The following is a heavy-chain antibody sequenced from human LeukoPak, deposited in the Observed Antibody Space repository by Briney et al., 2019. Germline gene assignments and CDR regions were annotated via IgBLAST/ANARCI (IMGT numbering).Heavy chain of an antibody. CDR2: INPSGGGT. J-gene: IGHJ6*02. D-gene: IGHD4-17*01. CDR1: GYTFTNYY. CDR3: ARRGDYGDSLSYYTMDV. Sequence: ASVTVSCKASGYTFTNYYIHWVRQAPAQGLEWMGIINPSGGGTSYAQKFQGRVTMTRDTSTSTVYMELSSLRSEDTAVYYCARRGDYGDSLSYYTMDVWGQGTTVTVSS. V-gene: IGHV1-46*01.